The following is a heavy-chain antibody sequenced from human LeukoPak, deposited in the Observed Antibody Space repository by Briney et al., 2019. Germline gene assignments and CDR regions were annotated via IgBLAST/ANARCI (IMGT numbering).Heavy chain of an antibody. V-gene: IGHV4-39*07. Sequence: PSETLSLTCTVSGGSISSSSYYWGWIRQPPGKGLEWIGSIYYSGSTYYNPSLKSRVTISVDTSKNQFSLKLSSVTAADTAVYFCARGTGVVPLATWGQGILVSVSS. CDR2: IYYSGST. J-gene: IGHJ5*02. D-gene: IGHD5-18*01. CDR3: ARGTGVVPLAT. CDR1: GGSISSSSYY.